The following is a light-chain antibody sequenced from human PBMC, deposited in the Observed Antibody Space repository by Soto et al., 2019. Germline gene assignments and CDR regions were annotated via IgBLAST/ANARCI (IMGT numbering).Light chain of an antibody. J-gene: IGKJ1*01. CDR1: ESVASNY. CDR3: QQYGSSPWT. V-gene: IGKV3-20*01. Sequence: EIVLTQSPGTLSLSPGETATLSCSASESVASNYLAWYQQKPGQAPRLLMYGASSRATGIPDRFSGSGSGTDFTLSITRLQPEDCAVYYCQQYGSSPWTSGQGTKGDIK. CDR2: GAS.